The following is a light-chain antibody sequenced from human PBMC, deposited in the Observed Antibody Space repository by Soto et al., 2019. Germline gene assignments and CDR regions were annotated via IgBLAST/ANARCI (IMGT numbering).Light chain of an antibody. J-gene: IGKJ1*01. Sequence: EIVMTQSPDTLSVSPGESATLSCRASQSVRSKLAWYQQIPGQAPRLLVYDASTRNTGVPARFTGSGSGTEFTLTISSLQSEDFAVYYCQQYNNWPRTFGQGTKVEI. V-gene: IGKV3-15*01. CDR2: DAS. CDR1: QSVRSK. CDR3: QQYNNWPRT.